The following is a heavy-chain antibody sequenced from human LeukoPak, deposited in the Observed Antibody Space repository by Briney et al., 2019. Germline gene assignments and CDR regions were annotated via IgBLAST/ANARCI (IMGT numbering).Heavy chain of an antibody. J-gene: IGHJ4*02. CDR3: AHDSSGYYYFDY. CDR2: IYYSGST. CDR1: GGSISSYY. V-gene: IGHV4-59*08. D-gene: IGHD3-22*01. Sequence: PSETLSLTCTVSGGSISSYYWSWIRQPPGKGLEWIGYIYYSGSTNYNPSLKSRVTISVDTSKNQFSLKLSSVTAADTAVYYCAHDSSGYYYFDYWGQGTLVTVSS.